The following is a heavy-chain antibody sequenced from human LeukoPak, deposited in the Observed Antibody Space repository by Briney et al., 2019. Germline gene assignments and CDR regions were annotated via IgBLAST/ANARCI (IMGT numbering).Heavy chain of an antibody. CDR2: VLGSGVPT. V-gene: IGHV3-23*01. CDR1: GFTFDTYW. D-gene: IGHD4-17*01. Sequence: GGSLRLSCVASGFTFDTYWMHWVRQAPGKGLEWVATVLGSGVPTYYADSVQGRFTISRDNSKNTLYLQMSSLRAEDTAIYYCAKDPNGDYIGTFDIWGQGTTVIVS. J-gene: IGHJ3*02. CDR3: AKDPNGDYIGTFDI.